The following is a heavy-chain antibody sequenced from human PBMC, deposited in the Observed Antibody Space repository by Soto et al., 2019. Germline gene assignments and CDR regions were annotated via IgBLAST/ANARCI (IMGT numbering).Heavy chain of an antibody. Sequence: PGGSLRLSCAASGFTLRTYALSWVRQAPGKGLEWVSAISGSGGSTFYADSVKGRFTISRDNSKNTLDLQMNSLRAEDTAIYYCANWDHENGKLWGKGTRATAPS. J-gene: IGHJ4*02. D-gene: IGHD1-1*01. CDR1: GFTLRTYA. CDR3: ANWDHENGKL. V-gene: IGHV3-23*01. CDR2: ISGSGGST.